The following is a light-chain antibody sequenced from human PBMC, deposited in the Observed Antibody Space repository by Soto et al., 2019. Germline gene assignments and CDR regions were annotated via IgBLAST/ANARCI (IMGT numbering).Light chain of an antibody. J-gene: IGLJ2*01. V-gene: IGLV1-51*01. CDR2: DNN. Sequence: QSVLTQPPSVSAAPGQKVTISCSGSSSNIGNNYVSWYQQLPGTAPKLLIYDNNNRPSGIPDRFSGSKSGTSATLGISGLRTGDEADYYCGSWDTSLSAMVFGGGTKLTVL. CDR1: SSNIGNNY. CDR3: GSWDTSLSAMV.